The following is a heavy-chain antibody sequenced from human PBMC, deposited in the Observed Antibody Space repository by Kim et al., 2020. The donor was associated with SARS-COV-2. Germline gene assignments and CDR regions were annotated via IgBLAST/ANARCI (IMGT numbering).Heavy chain of an antibody. V-gene: IGHV1-18*01. CDR3: AGDWWQWLVYYYYGMDV. CDR1: GYTFTSYG. Sequence: ASVKVSCKASGYTFTSYGISWVRQAPGQGLEWMGWISAYNGNTNYAQKLQGRVTMTTDTSTSTAYVELRSLRSDDTAVYYCAGDWWQWLVYYYYGMDVWGQGTTVTVSS. J-gene: IGHJ6*02. CDR2: ISAYNGNT. D-gene: IGHD6-19*01.